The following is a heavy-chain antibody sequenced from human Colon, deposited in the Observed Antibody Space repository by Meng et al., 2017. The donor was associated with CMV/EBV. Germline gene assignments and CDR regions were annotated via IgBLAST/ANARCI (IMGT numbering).Heavy chain of an antibody. CDR3: ARDRPVLRFHYSLYYGMDV. J-gene: IGHJ6*02. CDR1: GFTFSSYS. D-gene: IGHD3-3*01. CDR2: ISSSSSYI. V-gene: IGHV3-21*01. Sequence: GESLKISCAASGFTFSSYSMNWVRQAPGKGLEWVSSISSSSSYIYYADSVKGRFTISRDNAKNSLYLQMNSLRAEDTAVYYCARDRPVLRFHYSLYYGMDVWGQGTTVTVSS.